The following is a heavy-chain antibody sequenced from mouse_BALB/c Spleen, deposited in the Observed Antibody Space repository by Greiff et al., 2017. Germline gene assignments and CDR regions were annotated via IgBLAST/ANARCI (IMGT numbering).Heavy chain of an antibody. CDR3: ARLGNSLDFDY. V-gene: IGHV1-31*01. CDR1: GYSFTGYY. CDR2: INPYNGAT. Sequence: DVQLQESGPELVKPGASVKISCKASGYSFTGYYMHWVKQSHVKSLEWIGRINPYNGATSYNQNFKDKASLTVDKSSSTAYMELHSLTSEDSAVYYCARLGNSLDFDYWGQGTTLTVSS. D-gene: IGHD2-1*01. J-gene: IGHJ2*01.